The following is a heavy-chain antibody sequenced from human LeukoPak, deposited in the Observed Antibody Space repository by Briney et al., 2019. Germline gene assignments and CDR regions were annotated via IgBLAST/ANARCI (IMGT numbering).Heavy chain of an antibody. D-gene: IGHD3-16*01. V-gene: IGHV3-30*02. CDR1: GFSFGGYG. Sequence: PGGSLRLSCAASGFSFGGYGMHWVRQPPGKGLDRVSFVRYDGSKTYYGDSVKGRFTISRGNSNNTVYLQMNRLRPDDTAVYYCVRDGIGGSTTLDSWGQGTLVTVSS. CDR2: VRYDGSKT. CDR3: VRDGIGGSTTLDS. J-gene: IGHJ5*01.